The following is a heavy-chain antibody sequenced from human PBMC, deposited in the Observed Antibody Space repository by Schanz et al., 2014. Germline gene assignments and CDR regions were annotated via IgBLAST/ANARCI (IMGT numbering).Heavy chain of an antibody. V-gene: IGHV1-69*09. J-gene: IGHJ5*02. CDR3: AREVGLYDRGWFDP. CDR1: GYTFTSYS. Sequence: VQLVQSGAEVKRPGASVKVSCKASGYTFTSYSMHWVRQAPGQGLEWMGRIIPILGIANYTQRFQGRVTITADKSSDTAYMELSSLRSEDTAVYYCAREVGLYDRGWFDPWGQGTLVTVSS. CDR2: IIPILGIA. D-gene: IGHD3-22*01.